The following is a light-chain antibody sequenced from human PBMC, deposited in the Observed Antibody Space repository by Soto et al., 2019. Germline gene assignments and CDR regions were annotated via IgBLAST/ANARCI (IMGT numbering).Light chain of an antibody. J-gene: IGKJ1*01. Sequence: EIVLTQSPATLSLSPGERATLGCRSSQSIGYYLAWYQEKPGQAPRLLIYDASIRATGIPARFSGSWSGTDFTLTINGLEPEDSAVYYCQQRGNWPPTWTFGQGTKVDIK. CDR2: DAS. CDR1: QSIGYY. V-gene: IGKV3-11*01. CDR3: QQRGNWPPTWT.